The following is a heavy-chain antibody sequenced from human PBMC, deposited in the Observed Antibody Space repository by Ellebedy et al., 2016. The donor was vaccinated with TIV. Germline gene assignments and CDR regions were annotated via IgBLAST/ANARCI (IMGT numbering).Heavy chain of an antibody. D-gene: IGHD5-24*01. CDR1: GYTSSIYG. CDR3: ARGGPGGTGDGFIVDH. Sequence: ASVKVSCKASGYTSSIYGVHWVRQAPGQRLEWMGYINAGNGYTLYSQNFQARVPITRDTSASVAYMELRRLKSEDAAVYYCARGGPGGTGDGFIVDHWGQGTLVTVSS. CDR2: INAGNGYT. J-gene: IGHJ4*02. V-gene: IGHV1-3*01.